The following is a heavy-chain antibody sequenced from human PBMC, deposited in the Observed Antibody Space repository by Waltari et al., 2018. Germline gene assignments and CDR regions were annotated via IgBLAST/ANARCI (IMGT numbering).Heavy chain of an antibody. CDR2: ISAYNGNT. CDR3: ARVIDCYNRVNAFEI. D-gene: IGHD2-21*01. V-gene: IGHV1-18*01. Sequence: QVQLVQSGAEVKKPGASVKVSCKASGYTFTSYGIRWVRQAPGQVLEWMGWISAYNGNTNYAQKLQGRGTMTTDTSTSTAYMELRSLRSDDTAVYYCARVIDCYNRVNAFEIWGQGTMVTVSS. CDR1: GYTFTSYG. J-gene: IGHJ3*02.